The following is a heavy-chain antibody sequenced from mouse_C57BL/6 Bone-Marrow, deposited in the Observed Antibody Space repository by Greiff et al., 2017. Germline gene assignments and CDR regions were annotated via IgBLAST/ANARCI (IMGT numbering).Heavy chain of an antibody. CDR2: INPGSGGT. CDR3: ARRPLLRGNAMDY. V-gene: IGHV1-54*01. D-gene: IGHD1-1*01. Sequence: QVQLKQSGAELVRPGTSVKVSCKASGYSFTNSLIEWVKQRPGQGLEWIGVINPGSGGTNYHEKFKGKATLTADTSSSTAYMQLSSLTSEDSAVYFCARRPLLRGNAMDYWGQGTSVTVSS. J-gene: IGHJ4*01. CDR1: GYSFTNSL.